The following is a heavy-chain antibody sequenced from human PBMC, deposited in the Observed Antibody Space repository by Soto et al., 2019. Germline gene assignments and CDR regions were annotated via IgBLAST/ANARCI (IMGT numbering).Heavy chain of an antibody. CDR1: GDSVSSNSAA. V-gene: IGHV6-1*01. J-gene: IGHJ4*02. Sequence: PSQTLSLPCTISGDSVSSNSAAWNWIRQSPSRGFEWLGRTYYRSKWYNEYAVSVKGRISINPDTSKNHFSLQLNSVTPEDTAVYYCARTGGATDSWGQGTLVTVSS. CDR3: ARTGGATDS. D-gene: IGHD3-16*01. CDR2: TYYRSKWYN.